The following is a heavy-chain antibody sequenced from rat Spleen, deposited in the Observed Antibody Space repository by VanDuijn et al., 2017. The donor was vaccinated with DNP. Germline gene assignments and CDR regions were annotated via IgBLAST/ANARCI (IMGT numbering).Heavy chain of an antibody. Sequence: EVQLVESGGGLVQPGRSLKLSCAASGFTFSNYGMHWIRQAPTKGLEWVASISTSGEYTHYRDSVKGRFTISRNNAKSTLYLQMNSLRSEDTATYYCARQDYDGYYHFDYWGQGVMVTVSS. D-gene: IGHD1-12*03. CDR1: GFTFSNYG. J-gene: IGHJ2*01. CDR2: ISTSGEYT. CDR3: ARQDYDGYYHFDY. V-gene: IGHV5S13*01.